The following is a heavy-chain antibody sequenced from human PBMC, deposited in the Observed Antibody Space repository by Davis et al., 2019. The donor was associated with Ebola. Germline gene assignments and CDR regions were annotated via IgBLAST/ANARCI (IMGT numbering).Heavy chain of an antibody. Sequence: ASVKVSCKASGYTFTTFGISWVRQAPGQGLEWMGGMNPYSGNTNYAQKLQGRVTVTTDTSTSTAYMELRSLRSDDTAVYYCAGPPCTSCSMDVWGQGTTVTVSS. CDR3: AGPPCTSCSMDV. D-gene: IGHD2-2*01. V-gene: IGHV1-18*01. J-gene: IGHJ6*02. CDR2: MNPYSGNT. CDR1: GYTFTTFG.